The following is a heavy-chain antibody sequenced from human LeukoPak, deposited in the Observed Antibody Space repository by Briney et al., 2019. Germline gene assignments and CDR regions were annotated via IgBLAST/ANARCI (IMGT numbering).Heavy chain of an antibody. J-gene: IGHJ3*02. Sequence: GGSLRLSCAASGFTFSSYSMNWVRQAPGKGLEWVSYISSSSSTIYYADSVKGRFTISRDNAKNSLYLQMNSLRAEDTAVYYCARGASSSWAADAFDIWGQGTMVTVSS. V-gene: IGHV3-48*01. CDR3: ARGASSSWAADAFDI. D-gene: IGHD6-13*01. CDR2: ISSSSSTI. CDR1: GFTFSSYS.